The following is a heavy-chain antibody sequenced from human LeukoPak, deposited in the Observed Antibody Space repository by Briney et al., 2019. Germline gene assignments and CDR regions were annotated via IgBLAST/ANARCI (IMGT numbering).Heavy chain of an antibody. CDR3: AREGPHYDFWSGYPYYFDY. V-gene: IGHV1-58*01. D-gene: IGHD3-3*01. CDR2: IVVGSGNT. Sequence: VASVKVSYKASGFTFSSSAVQWVRQARGQRLEWIGWIVVGSGNTNYAQKLQGRVTMTTDTSTSTAYMELRSLRSDDTAVYYCAREGPHYDFWSGYPYYFDYWGQGTLVTVSS. J-gene: IGHJ4*02. CDR1: GFTFSSSA.